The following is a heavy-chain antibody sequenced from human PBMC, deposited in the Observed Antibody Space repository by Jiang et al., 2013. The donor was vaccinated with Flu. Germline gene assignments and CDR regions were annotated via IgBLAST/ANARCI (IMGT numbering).Heavy chain of an antibody. CDR3: ARNYVVQWAFDF. Sequence: QTLSLTCAISGDNVSSNSAAWSWIGQSPSRGLEWLGRTYYRSKWYNDYAVSVKSRITINPDTSKNQFSLQLNSVTPEDTAVYYCARNYVVQWAFDFWGQGTLVTVSS. D-gene: IGHD3-16*01. CDR2: TYYRSKWYN. CDR1: GDNVSSNSAA. V-gene: IGHV6-1*01. J-gene: IGHJ4*02.